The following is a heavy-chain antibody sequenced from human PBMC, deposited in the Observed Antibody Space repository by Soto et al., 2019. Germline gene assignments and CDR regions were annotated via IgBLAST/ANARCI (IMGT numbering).Heavy chain of an antibody. V-gene: IGHV1-46*01. Sequence: ASVKVSCKASGGTFSNYAFSWVRQAPGQGLEWMGIINPSGGSTSYAQKFQGRVTMTRDTSTSTVYMELSSLRSEDTAVYYCARESYYDSSFRFDYWGQGTLVTVSS. CDR3: ARESYYDSSFRFDY. CDR1: GGTFSNYA. D-gene: IGHD3-22*01. CDR2: INPSGGST. J-gene: IGHJ4*02.